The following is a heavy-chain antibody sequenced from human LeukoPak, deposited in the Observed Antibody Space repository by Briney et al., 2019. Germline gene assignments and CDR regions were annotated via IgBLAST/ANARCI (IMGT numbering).Heavy chain of an antibody. CDR2: ISSSGSTI. CDR3: ASEIYDYGDYNYTDV. CDR1: GFTFSSYE. V-gene: IGHV3-48*03. J-gene: IGHJ6*03. Sequence: PGGSLRLSCAASGFTFSSYEMNWVRQAPGKGLEWVSYISSSGSTIYYADSVKGRFTISRDNAKNSLYLQMNSLRAEDTAVYYCASEIYDYGDYNYTDVWGKGTTVTVSS. D-gene: IGHD4-17*01.